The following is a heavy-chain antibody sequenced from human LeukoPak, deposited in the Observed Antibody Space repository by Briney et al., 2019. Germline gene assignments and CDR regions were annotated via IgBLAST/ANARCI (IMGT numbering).Heavy chain of an antibody. CDR2: ISAYNGNT. D-gene: IGHD3-16*01. J-gene: IGHJ4*02. Sequence: VSVKVSCKASGGTFSSYAISWVRQAPGQGLEWMGWISAYNGNTNYAQKLQGRVTMTTDTSTSTAYMELRSLRSDDTAVYYCASGIGVNFDYWGQGTLVTVSS. V-gene: IGHV1-18*01. CDR1: GGTFSSYA. CDR3: ASGIGVNFDY.